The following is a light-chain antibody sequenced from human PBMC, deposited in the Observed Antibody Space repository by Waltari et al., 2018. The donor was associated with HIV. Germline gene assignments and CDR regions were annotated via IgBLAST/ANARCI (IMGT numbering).Light chain of an antibody. Sequence: QSDLTQPPSVSGAPGQRVTISCSGVSAGYDVHWYQQLPGTAPKLLIYGNSNRPSGVPDRFSGSKSGPLASLAITGLQAEDEADYYCQSYDSRLSSSVFGGGTRLTVL. CDR1: SAGYD. CDR2: GNS. V-gene: IGLV1-40*01. J-gene: IGLJ2*01. CDR3: QSYDSRLSSSV.